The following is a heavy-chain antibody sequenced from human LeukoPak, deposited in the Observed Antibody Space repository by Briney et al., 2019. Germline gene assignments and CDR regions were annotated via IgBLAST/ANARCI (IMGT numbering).Heavy chain of an antibody. J-gene: IGHJ5*02. CDR1: SGAISTSHWL. CDR3: ARCVAAPQVNWFDP. Sequence: PSGTLSLTCTVSSGAISTSHWLSWIRQPPGKGLEWIGYIYYSGSTYYNPSLKSRVTISVDTSKNQFSLKLSSVTAADTAVYYCARCVAAPQVNWFDPWGQGTLVTVSS. CDR2: IYYSGST. D-gene: IGHD2-15*01. V-gene: IGHV4-30-4*01.